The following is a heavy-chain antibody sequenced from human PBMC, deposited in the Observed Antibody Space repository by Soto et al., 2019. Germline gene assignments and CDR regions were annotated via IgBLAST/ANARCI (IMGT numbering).Heavy chain of an antibody. Sequence: GGSLRLSCVASGFTFGDYTMSWIRQAPGGGLEWVSFIRSKAYGATTEYAASVKGRFTISRDDSKSIAYLRMNRLKSEDTAVYDCARDLASSDIDDFYGMDGWGPGTTVTVS. CDR2: IRSKAYGATT. CDR1: GFTFGDYT. V-gene: IGHV3-49*03. CDR3: ARDLASSDIDDFYGMDG. D-gene: IGHD3-3*02. J-gene: IGHJ6*02.